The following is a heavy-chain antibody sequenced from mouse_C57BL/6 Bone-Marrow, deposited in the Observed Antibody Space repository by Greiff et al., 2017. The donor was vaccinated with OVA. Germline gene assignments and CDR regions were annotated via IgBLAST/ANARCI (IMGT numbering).Heavy chain of an antibody. D-gene: IGHD1-1*01. Sequence: VQLQQPGAELVRPGTSVKLSCKASGYTFTSYWMHWVKQRPGQGLEWIGVIDPSDSYTNYNQKFKGKATLTVDTSSSTAYMQLSSLTSEDSAVYYCARTVITTVVAGFDYWGQGTTLTVSS. J-gene: IGHJ2*01. V-gene: IGHV1-59*01. CDR2: IDPSDSYT. CDR1: GYTFTSYW. CDR3: ARTVITTVVAGFDY.